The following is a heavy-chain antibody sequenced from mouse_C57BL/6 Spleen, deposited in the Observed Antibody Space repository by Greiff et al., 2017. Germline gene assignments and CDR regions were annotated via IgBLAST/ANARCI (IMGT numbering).Heavy chain of an antibody. CDR1: GYTFTDYN. CDR2: INPNNGGT. CDR3: AREEERIYYYGSSPYYYAMDY. D-gene: IGHD1-1*01. V-gene: IGHV1-22*01. Sequence: EVQLQQSGPELVKPGASVKMSCKASGYTFTDYNMHWVKQSHGKSLEWIGYINPNNGGTSYNQKFKGKATLTVNKSSSTAYMELRSLTSEDSAVYYCAREEERIYYYGSSPYYYAMDYWGQGTSVTVSS. J-gene: IGHJ4*01.